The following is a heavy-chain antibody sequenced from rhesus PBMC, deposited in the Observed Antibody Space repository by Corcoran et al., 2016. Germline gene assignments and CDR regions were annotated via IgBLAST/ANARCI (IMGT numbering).Heavy chain of an antibody. Sequence: QVQLVQSGAEVKKPGSSVKVACQASGYTFTDYYMHWVLQAPRQGLEWMGWINPYNGNTKYAQKFQGRVTMTRDTSTSTAYMELSSLRSEDTAVYYCAREEYFEFWGQGALVTVSS. CDR1: GYTFTDYY. CDR2: INPYNGNT. CDR3: AREEYFEF. J-gene: IGHJ1*01. V-gene: IGHV1S2*01.